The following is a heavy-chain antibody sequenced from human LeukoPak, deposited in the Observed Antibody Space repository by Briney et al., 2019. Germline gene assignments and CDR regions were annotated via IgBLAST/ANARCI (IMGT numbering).Heavy chain of an antibody. J-gene: IGHJ4*02. D-gene: IGHD1-26*01. CDR1: GGSISSGDYY. CDR3: ARVPRALKSGSYVEY. V-gene: IGHV4-30-4*08. Sequence: SETLSLTCTVSGGSISSGDYYWSWIRQPPGKGLEWIGYIYYSGSTYYNPSLKSRVTISVDTSKNQFSLKLSSVTAADTAVYYCARVPRALKSGSYVEYWGQGTLVTVSS. CDR2: IYYSGST.